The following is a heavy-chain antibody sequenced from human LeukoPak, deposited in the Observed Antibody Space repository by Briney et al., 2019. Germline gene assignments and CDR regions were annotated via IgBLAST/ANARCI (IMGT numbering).Heavy chain of an antibody. CDR1: GFTFSSYA. Sequence: GGSLRLSCAASGFTFSSYAMSWVRQAPGKGLEWVSAISGSGGSTYYADSVKGRFTISRDNSKNTLYLQMSSLRAEDTAVYYCARALKYNSGYDWGGDYWGQGTLVTVSS. V-gene: IGHV3-23*01. CDR2: ISGSGGST. J-gene: IGHJ4*02. D-gene: IGHD5-12*01. CDR3: ARALKYNSGYDWGGDY.